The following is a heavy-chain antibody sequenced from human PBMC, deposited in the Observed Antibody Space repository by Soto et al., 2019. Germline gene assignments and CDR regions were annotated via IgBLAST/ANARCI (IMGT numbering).Heavy chain of an antibody. CDR1: GFTFSSYA. V-gene: IGHV3-30-3*01. J-gene: IGHJ4*02. CDR3: AKDQGSSWYEIDY. Sequence: GGSLRLSCAASGFTFSSYAMHWVRQAPGKGLEWVAVISYDGSNKNHADTVKGRFTISRDNSKNTLYLQMNSLRAEDTAVYYCAKDQGSSWYEIDYWGQGTLVTVSS. CDR2: ISYDGSNK. D-gene: IGHD6-13*01.